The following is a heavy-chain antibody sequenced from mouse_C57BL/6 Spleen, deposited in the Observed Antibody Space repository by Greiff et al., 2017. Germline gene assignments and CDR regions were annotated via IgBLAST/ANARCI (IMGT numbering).Heavy chain of an antibody. CDR3: AREGKGFAY. J-gene: IGHJ3*01. Sequence: VKLMESGAELVRPGTSVKLSCKASGYTFTSYWMHWVKQRPGQGLEWIGVIDPSDSYTNYNQKFKGKATLTVDTSSSTAYMQLSSLTSEDSAVYYCAREGKGFAYWGQGTLVTVSA. CDR1: GYTFTSYW. V-gene: IGHV1-59*01. CDR2: IDPSDSYT.